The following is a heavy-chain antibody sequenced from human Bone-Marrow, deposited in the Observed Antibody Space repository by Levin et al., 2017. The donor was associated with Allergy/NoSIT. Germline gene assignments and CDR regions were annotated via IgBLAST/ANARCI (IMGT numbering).Heavy chain of an antibody. D-gene: IGHD3-22*01. V-gene: IGHV3-43*01. CDR3: AKDKRYDSNRLSNAMDV. Sequence: HASETLSLTCAASGFMFDDFTMHWVRQVPGKGLEWVCLSSRDGGTTYCADSVKGRFTISRDNSKKSLYLQMNNLTTGDTGLYYCAKDKRYDSNRLSNAMDVWGQGTTVTVS. J-gene: IGHJ6*02. CDR1: GFMFDDFT. CDR2: SSRDGGTT.